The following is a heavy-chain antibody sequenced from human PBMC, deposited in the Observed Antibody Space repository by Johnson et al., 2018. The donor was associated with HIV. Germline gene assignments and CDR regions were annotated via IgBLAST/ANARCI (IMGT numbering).Heavy chain of an antibody. CDR2: IGAAGDT. Sequence: VQLVESGGGLVQPGGSLRLSCAASGFTFRSYDMHWVRQATGKGLEWVSAIGAAGDTYYPGSVKGRFTISRDNSKNTLYLQMNSLRAEDTAVYYCARERGDAFDIWGQGTMVTVSS. CDR1: GFTFRSYD. D-gene: IGHD3-10*01. CDR3: ARERGDAFDI. J-gene: IGHJ3*02. V-gene: IGHV3-13*01.